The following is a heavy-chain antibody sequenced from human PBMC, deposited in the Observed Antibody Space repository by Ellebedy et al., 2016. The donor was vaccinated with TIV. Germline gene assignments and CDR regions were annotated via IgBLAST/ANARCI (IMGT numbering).Heavy chain of an antibody. CDR3: ARNRYCSSGDCYALGY. J-gene: IGHJ4*02. CDR1: GFTFNIYW. D-gene: IGHD2-15*01. V-gene: IGHV3-74*01. CDR2: LNSDGSNA. Sequence: GESLKISCAASGFTFNIYWMHWVRQTPGKGLVWVSRLNSDGSNAVYADSVRGQFTISRDNAKNTLYLQMNSLRAEDTAVYYCARNRYCSSGDCYALGYWGQGTLVTVSS.